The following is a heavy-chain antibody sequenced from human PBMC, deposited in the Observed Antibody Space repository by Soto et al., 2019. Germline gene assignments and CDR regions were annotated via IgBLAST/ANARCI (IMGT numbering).Heavy chain of an antibody. CDR1: GYTFTGYD. CDR3: ARGRDIVVVPAAMKTGWFDP. J-gene: IGHJ5*02. CDR2: MNPNSGNT. V-gene: IGHV1-8*01. Sequence: ASVQVSCKASGYTFTGYDINWVRQATGQGLEWMGWMNPNSGNTGYAQKFQGRVTMTRNTSISAAYMELSSLRSEDTAVYYCARGRDIVVVPAAMKTGWFDPWGQGTLVTVS. D-gene: IGHD2-2*01.